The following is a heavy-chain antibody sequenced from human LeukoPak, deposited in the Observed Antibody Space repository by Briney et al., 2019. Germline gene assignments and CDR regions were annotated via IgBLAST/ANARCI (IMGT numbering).Heavy chain of an antibody. CDR2: ISSGSSTI. CDR3: ARASSALTLGVLLPFDY. CDR1: GFTFSSYS. J-gene: IGHJ4*02. V-gene: IGHV3-48*04. Sequence: GGSLRLSCAASGFTFSSYSMNWVRQAPGKGLEWVSYISSGSSTIYYADSAKGRFTISRDSAKNSLYLQMNSLRAEDTAVYYCARASSALTLGVLLPFDYWGQGTLVTVSS. D-gene: IGHD4-23*01.